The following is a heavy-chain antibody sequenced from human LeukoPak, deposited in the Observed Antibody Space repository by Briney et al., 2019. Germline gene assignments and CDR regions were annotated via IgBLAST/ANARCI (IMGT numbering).Heavy chain of an antibody. V-gene: IGHV3-49*03. D-gene: IGHD3-22*01. CDR3: TIYPHYYDSSGYHPPFQH. CDR1: GFTFSSYA. Sequence: GSLRLSCAASGFTFSSYAMSWFRQAPGKGLEWVGFIRSKAYGGTTEYAASVKGRFTISRDDSKSIAYLQMNSLKTEDTAVYYCTIYPHYYDSSGYHPPFQHWGQGTLVTVSS. J-gene: IGHJ1*01. CDR2: IRSKAYGGTT.